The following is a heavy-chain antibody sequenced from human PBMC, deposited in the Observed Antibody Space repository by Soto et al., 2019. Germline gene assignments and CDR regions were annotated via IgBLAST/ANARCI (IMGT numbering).Heavy chain of an antibody. CDR1: GFTFSSYS. D-gene: IGHD6-6*01. J-gene: IGHJ4*02. Sequence: GGSLRLSCAASGFTFSSYSMNWVRQAPGKGLEWVSSISSSNNYIYYADSVKGRFTISRDNAKNSLYLQMNSLRAEDTAVYYCARLYSSSSLNYWGQGTLVTVSS. V-gene: IGHV3-21*01. CDR3: ARLYSSSSLNY. CDR2: ISSSNNYI.